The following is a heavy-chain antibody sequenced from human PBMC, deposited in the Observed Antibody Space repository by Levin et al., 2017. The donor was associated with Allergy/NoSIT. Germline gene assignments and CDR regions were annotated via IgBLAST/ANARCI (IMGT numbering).Heavy chain of an antibody. V-gene: IGHV3-11*01. D-gene: IGHD5-12*01. CDR2: ISSSGITT. CDR3: ARGYDSLLSYYYYGMDV. J-gene: IGHJ6*02. CDR1: GFTFSDYY. Sequence: GGSLRLSCAASGFTFSDYYMSWIRQAPGKGLEWVSYISSSGITTYHADSVKGRFTISRDNAKKSLYLQMNSLRAEDTAVYYCARGYDSLLSYYYYGMDVWGQGTTVTVSS.